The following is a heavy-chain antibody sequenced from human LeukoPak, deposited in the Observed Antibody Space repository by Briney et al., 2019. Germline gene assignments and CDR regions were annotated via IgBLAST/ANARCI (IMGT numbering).Heavy chain of an antibody. CDR2: INQGGSDK. D-gene: IGHD1-14*01. V-gene: IGHV3-7*01. J-gene: IGHJ4*02. Sequence: GGSLRLSCAASGFTFSGHWMSWVRQAPGKGLEWVANINQGGSDKYYVDSVKGRFTISRDNANKLLYLQMNSLRGEDTAVYYCTRARSRAEDDWGQGTLVTVSS. CDR1: GFTFSGHW. CDR3: TRARSRAEDD.